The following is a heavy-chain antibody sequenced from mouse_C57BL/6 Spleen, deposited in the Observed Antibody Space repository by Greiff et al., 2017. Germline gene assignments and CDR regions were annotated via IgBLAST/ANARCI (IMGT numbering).Heavy chain of an antibody. CDR1: GYSITSGYY. CDR3: ARGVAFDY. D-gene: IGHD1-1*02. J-gene: IGHJ2*01. V-gene: IGHV3-6*01. Sequence: EVKLMESGPGLVKPSPSLSLTCSVTGYSITSGYYWNWIRQFPGNKLEWMGYISYDGSNNSNPSLKNRISITRDTSKNQVFLKLNSVTTEDTATYYCARGVAFDYWGQGTTLTVAS. CDR2: ISYDGSN.